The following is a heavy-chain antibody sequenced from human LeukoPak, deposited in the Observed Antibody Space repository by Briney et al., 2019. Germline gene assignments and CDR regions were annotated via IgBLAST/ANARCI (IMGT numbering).Heavy chain of an antibody. J-gene: IGHJ6*04. CDR3: ARELTTVVTNWFDP. CDR1: GFTFSDYY. Sequence: GGSLRLSCAASGFTFSDYYMSWIRQAPGKGLEWVSYISSSGSTIYYADSVKGRFTISRDNAKNSLYLQMNSLRAEDTAVYYCARELTTVVTNWFDPWGKGTTVTVSS. CDR2: ISSSGSTI. V-gene: IGHV3-11*01. D-gene: IGHD4-23*01.